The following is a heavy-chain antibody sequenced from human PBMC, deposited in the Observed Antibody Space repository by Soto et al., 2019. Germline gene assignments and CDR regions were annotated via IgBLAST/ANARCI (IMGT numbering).Heavy chain of an antibody. CDR3: AKDSCSGGSYYYDC. J-gene: IGHJ4*02. D-gene: IGHD2-15*01. Sequence: GGSLRLSCAASGFTFSSFGMHWVRQAPGRGLEWVALIWNDGNNKNYADSVKGRFTISRDNSKNTLYLQINSLRAEDTAVYYCAKDSCSGGSYYYDCWGQGSLVTVAS. CDR1: GFTFSSFG. V-gene: IGHV3-33*06. CDR2: IWNDGNNK.